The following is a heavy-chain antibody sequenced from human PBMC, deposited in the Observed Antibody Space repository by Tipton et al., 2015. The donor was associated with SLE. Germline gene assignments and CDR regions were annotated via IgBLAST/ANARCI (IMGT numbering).Heavy chain of an antibody. CDR2: LYHSGDT. CDR3: VRINSGASRLFGY. D-gene: IGHD1-26*01. CDR1: GGSITSYNQY. J-gene: IGHJ4*02. Sequence: TLSPTCTVSGGSITSYNQYWGWIRQPPGQRLEYMASLYHSGDTYYNPSLKSRLTISMDTSKNQFSLRLNSVTAADPAVYYCVRINSGASRLFGYWGQGMLVAVSS. V-gene: IGHV4-39*07.